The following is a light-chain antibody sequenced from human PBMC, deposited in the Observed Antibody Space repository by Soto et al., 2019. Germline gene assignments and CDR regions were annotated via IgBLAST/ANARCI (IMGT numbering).Light chain of an antibody. CDR2: GAF. Sequence: EIVMPQSPAPLSVSPGERATRSCRASQSVSSNLAWYQQKPCQAPRLLIYGAFTRATGIPARFSGSGSGPAVTLSSSTLPFEDSGVYYCHQYDNWPPSTYGQGTKVEIK. CDR3: HQYDNWPPST. V-gene: IGKV3-15*01. CDR1: QSVSSN. J-gene: IGKJ1*01.